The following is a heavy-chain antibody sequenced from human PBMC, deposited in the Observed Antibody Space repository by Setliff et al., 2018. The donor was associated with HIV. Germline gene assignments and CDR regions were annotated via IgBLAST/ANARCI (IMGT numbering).Heavy chain of an antibody. CDR2: ILDSGST. Sequence: SETLSLTCTVSGASISSGGYYWNWIRQLPGKGLEWIGYILDSGSTYYNPSLRGRLSMSIGTSANQFSVELTSVTAADTALYFCARVPNWGSAPFAYDVWGRGTMVTVSS. V-gene: IGHV4-31*03. CDR3: ARVPNWGSAPFAYDV. J-gene: IGHJ3*01. CDR1: GASISSGGYY. D-gene: IGHD7-27*01.